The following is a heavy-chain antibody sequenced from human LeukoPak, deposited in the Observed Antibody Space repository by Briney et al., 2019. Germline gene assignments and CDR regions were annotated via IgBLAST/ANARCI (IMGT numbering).Heavy chain of an antibody. D-gene: IGHD3-16*01. Sequence: GGSLRLSCAASGFTFSSCGMHWVRQAPGKGLEWVALIRYDGSNKYYADSVKGRFTISRDNSKNTVYLQMNSLRAEDTALYYCAKRNSYAIDYWGQGTLVTVSS. CDR3: AKRNSYAIDY. V-gene: IGHV3-30*02. CDR2: IRYDGSNK. CDR1: GFTFSSCG. J-gene: IGHJ4*02.